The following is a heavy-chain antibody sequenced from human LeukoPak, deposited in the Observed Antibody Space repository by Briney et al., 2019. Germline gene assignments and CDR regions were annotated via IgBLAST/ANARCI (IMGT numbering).Heavy chain of an antibody. J-gene: IGHJ4*02. V-gene: IGHV4-61*02. Sequence: PSETLSLTCTVSGGSIYSGSYYWSWIRQPAGKGLEWIGRIYTSGSTNYNPSLKSRVTISVDTSKNQFSLKLSSVTAADTAVYYCARDRAMRRYFDYWGQGTLVTVSS. CDR3: ARDRAMRRYFDY. CDR2: IYTSGST. CDR1: GGSIYSGSYY.